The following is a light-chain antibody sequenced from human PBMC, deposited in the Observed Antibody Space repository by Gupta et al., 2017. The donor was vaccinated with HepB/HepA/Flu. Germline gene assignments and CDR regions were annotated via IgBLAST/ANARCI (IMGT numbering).Light chain of an antibody. Sequence: DIQMTQSPSSLSASVGDRVTITCRASQRVATYLNWYHHKAGEGPKFLIYGASSLQGWVPSSFSGSGIGTEFTRTISDLQPEDVAIYYCQQGQTVPWTFGQETKVEI. CDR1: QRVATY. CDR2: GAS. CDR3: QQGQTVPWT. V-gene: IGKV1-39*01. J-gene: IGKJ1*01.